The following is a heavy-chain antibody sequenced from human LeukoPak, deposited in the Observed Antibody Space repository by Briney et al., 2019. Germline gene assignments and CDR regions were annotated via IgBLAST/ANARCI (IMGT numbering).Heavy chain of an antibody. CDR2: INHSGST. J-gene: IGHJ6*03. Sequence: KTGGSLRLSCAASGFTFSDYDMSWIRQSPGRRLEWLGEINHSGSTNYHPSLRSRLTISVDKSNNKFSLNMTSVTAADTAVYFCARRTPGLYFGAFYYYMDVWGKGATVIISS. CDR1: GFTFSDYD. D-gene: IGHD3-16*02. V-gene: IGHV4-34*01. CDR3: ARRTPGLYFGAFYYYMDV.